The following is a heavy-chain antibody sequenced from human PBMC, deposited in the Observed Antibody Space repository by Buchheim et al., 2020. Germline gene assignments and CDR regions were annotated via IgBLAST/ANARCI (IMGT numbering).Heavy chain of an antibody. CDR1: GFTFSYYW. Sequence: EVQLVESEGGLVQPGGSLRLSCVASGFTFSYYWMHWVRQAPGKGLVWVSHIHGDGRSTTYADSVKGRFTISRDNAKNPLYLQINRLRVEDTAVYYCARGGSGTAFDYWGQGTL. D-gene: IGHD3-10*01. V-gene: IGHV3-74*01. J-gene: IGHJ4*02. CDR2: IHGDGRST. CDR3: ARGGSGTAFDY.